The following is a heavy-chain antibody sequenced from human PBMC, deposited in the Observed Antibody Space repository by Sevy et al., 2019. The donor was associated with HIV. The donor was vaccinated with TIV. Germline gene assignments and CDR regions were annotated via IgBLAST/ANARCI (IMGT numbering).Heavy chain of an antibody. V-gene: IGHV5-51*01. Sequence: GESLKIPCKASGYKLTNNWIGWVRQMPGKGLEWVGVIYPGDSDTRYSPSFQGQVHISSDKSISTAYLQWTSLKASDTAMYYCARVTRPESGNHFYFDYWGQGTLVTVSS. D-gene: IGHD1-1*01. CDR2: IYPGDSDT. J-gene: IGHJ4*02. CDR3: ARVTRPESGNHFYFDY. CDR1: GYKLTNNW.